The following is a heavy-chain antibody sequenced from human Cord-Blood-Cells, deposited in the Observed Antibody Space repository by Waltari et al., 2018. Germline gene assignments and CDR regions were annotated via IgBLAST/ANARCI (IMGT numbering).Heavy chain of an antibody. CDR2: INQSGST. V-gene: IGHV4-34*01. J-gene: IGHJ4*02. CDR1: GGSFSGYY. CDR3: ARAAGDVSGGYGYFDY. Sequence: QVQLQQWGAGLLKPSETLSLTCAVYGGSFSGYYWSWIRQPPGKGLEWIGEINQSGSTNSNPSLKSRVTISVDTSKNQFSLKLSSVTAADTAVYYCARAAGDVSGGYGYFDYWGQGTLVTVSS. D-gene: IGHD3-16*01.